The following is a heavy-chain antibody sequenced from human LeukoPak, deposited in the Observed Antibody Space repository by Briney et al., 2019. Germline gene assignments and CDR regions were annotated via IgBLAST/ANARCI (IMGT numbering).Heavy chain of an antibody. CDR2: YDPEDGAI. J-gene: IGHJ3*02. CDR1: GYALTELS. V-gene: IGHV1-24*01. CDR3: AAESNYRGYDSVAFDI. D-gene: IGHD5-12*01. Sequence: ASVKVSRKVSGYALTELSMHWVRQAPGKGLEWMGGYDPEDGAIIYAQKFQGRATVTEDTSTDTAHMELSRLTSEDTAVYYCAAESNYRGYDSVAFDIWGQGTMVIVSS.